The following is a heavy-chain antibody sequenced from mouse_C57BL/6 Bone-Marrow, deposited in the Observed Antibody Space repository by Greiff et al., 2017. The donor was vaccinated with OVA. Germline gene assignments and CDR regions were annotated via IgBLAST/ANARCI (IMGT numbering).Heavy chain of an antibody. CDR1: GYTFTSYW. J-gene: IGHJ4*01. V-gene: IGHV1-50*01. D-gene: IGHD2-5*01. Sequence: VQLQQPGAELVKPGASVKLSCKASGYTFTSYWMQWVKQRPGQGLEWIGEIDPSDSYTNYNQKFKGKATLTVDTSSSTAYMQLSSLTSEDSAVYYCARASNYDYYAMDYWGQGTSGTVSS. CDR2: IDPSDSYT. CDR3: ARASNYDYYAMDY.